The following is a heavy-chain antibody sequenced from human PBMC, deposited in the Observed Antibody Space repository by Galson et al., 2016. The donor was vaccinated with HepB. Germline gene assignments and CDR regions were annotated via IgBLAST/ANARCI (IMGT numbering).Heavy chain of an antibody. CDR1: GGSIPTSSSY. V-gene: IGHV4-39*01. CDR2: FYYTGST. Sequence: SETLSLTCTVSGGSIPTSSSYWGWVRQPPGEGLEWIGSFYYTGSTFYNPSLKSRVTISVDTSKNKFSLRLNSVIAADTAVYYCAGHGSAMVPRFDYWGRGTLVTVSS. J-gene: IGHJ4*02. CDR3: AGHGSAMVPRFDY. D-gene: IGHD5-18*01.